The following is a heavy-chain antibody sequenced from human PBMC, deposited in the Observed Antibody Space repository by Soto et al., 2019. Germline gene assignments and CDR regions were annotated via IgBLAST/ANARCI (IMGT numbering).Heavy chain of an antibody. D-gene: IGHD3-22*01. J-gene: IGHJ4*02. Sequence: EVQLVQSGAEVKESGASLKISCKTSGYSFTSHWIGWLRQRPGKGLEWLAIIYPGDTDTRYSPSFQGEVAISADKSISTVYLQWSSLKASDSGRYYCARPVSIDYYFYFDYWGPGTLVTVS. CDR2: IYPGDTDT. V-gene: IGHV5-51*01. CDR3: ARPVSIDYYFYFDY. CDR1: GYSFTSHW.